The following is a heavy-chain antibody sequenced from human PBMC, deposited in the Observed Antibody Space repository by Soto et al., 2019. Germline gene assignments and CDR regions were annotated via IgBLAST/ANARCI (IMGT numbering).Heavy chain of an antibody. J-gene: IGHJ4*02. Sequence: SETLSLTCAVSGGSISSGGYSWSWIRQPPGKGLEWIGYIYHSGSTYYNPSLKSRVTISVDRSKNQFSLKLSSVTAADTAVYYCARVTRSAVSGFDYWGQGTLVTVSS. D-gene: IGHD3-16*01. CDR1: GGSISSGGYS. CDR2: IYHSGST. V-gene: IGHV4-30-2*01. CDR3: ARVTRSAVSGFDY.